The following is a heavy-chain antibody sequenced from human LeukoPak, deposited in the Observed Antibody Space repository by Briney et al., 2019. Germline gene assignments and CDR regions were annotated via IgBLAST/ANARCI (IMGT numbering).Heavy chain of an antibody. Sequence: GGYLRLYCAASGFTFSSYAMSWVRQAPGKGLEWVSAISGSGGSTYYADPVKGRFTITRDNSKNTLYLQMNSLRAEDTAVYYCAKAYVDTAMATDAFDIWGQGTMVTVSS. CDR2: ISGSGGST. V-gene: IGHV3-23*01. CDR3: AKAYVDTAMATDAFDI. J-gene: IGHJ3*02. CDR1: GFTFSSYA. D-gene: IGHD5-18*01.